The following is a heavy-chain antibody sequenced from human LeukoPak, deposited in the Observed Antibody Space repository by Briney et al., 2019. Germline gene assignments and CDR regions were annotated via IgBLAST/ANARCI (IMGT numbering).Heavy chain of an antibody. D-gene: IGHD3-22*01. Sequence: SETLSLTCTVSGGSISSSNNYWGWIRQPPGKGLEWIGSIYYTGSTYYSPSLESRLTISVDTPKNQFSLKLSSVTAADTAVYYCARDGGNYYDSSGYSYFDYWGQGTLVTVSS. V-gene: IGHV4-39*07. CDR1: GGSISSSNNY. CDR2: IYYTGST. J-gene: IGHJ4*02. CDR3: ARDGGNYYDSSGYSYFDY.